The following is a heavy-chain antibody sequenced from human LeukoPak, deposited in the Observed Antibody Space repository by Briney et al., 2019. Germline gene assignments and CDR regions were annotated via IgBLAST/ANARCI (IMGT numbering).Heavy chain of an antibody. CDR2: INHSGRT. CDR1: GGSISSYY. D-gene: IGHD2-15*01. J-gene: IGHJ5*02. V-gene: IGHV4-34*01. Sequence: SETLSLTCTVSGGSISSYYWSWIRQPPGKGLEWIGEINHSGRTNHNPSLKSRVTISVDRSKNQFSLKLSSVTAADTAVYYCARRSPAAAYWFDPWGQGTLVIVSS. CDR3: ARRSPAAAYWFDP.